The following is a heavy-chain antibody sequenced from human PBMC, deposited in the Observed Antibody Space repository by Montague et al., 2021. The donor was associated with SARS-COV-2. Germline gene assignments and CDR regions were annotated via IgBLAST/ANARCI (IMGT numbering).Heavy chain of an antibody. J-gene: IGHJ6*02. V-gene: IGHV4-4*09. D-gene: IGHD1-20*01. CDR2: IDNSGST. Sequence: SETLSLTCTVSGDSIRESHWSWIRQPPGKGLEWIGYIDNSGSTNYNPAXXGRITLTVSASNNQFYLTLRSVTAADTAVYYCARLTGSRVYYYHYGLDVWGQGTTVTVSS. CDR3: ARLTGSRVYYYHYGLDV. CDR1: GDSIRESH.